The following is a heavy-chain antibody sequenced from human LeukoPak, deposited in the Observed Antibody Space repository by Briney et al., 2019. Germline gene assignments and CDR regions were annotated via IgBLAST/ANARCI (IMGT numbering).Heavy chain of an antibody. CDR3: ARDVWRCINGVCYTALEN. CDR1: GFTFRSYA. J-gene: IGHJ4*02. Sequence: GGCLRLSFSASGFTFRSYAMTSVPAAPGRGLGRVLTISYRGNTTTYAVSARGRFPISRDNSKNTLYQQLDILRPEATAFYVCARDVWRCINGVCYTALENWGQGILGTVSS. CDR2: ISYRGNTT. V-gene: IGHV3-23*01. D-gene: IGHD2-8*01.